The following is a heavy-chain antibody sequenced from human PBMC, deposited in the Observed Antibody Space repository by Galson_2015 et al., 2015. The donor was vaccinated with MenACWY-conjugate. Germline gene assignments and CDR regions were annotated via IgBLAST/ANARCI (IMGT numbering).Heavy chain of an antibody. CDR2: VYYSGTT. CDR3: ARDNTLTMIPFDY. D-gene: IGHD3-22*01. Sequence: SETLSLTCTVSGGSISSASYYWAWIRQSPGKRLEWIASVYYSGTTYYNPSLTSRVTISVDTSKNQFSLNVNSMTAADTAVYYCARDNTLTMIPFDYWGQGTQVTVSS. V-gene: IGHV4-39*07. J-gene: IGHJ4*02. CDR1: GGSISSASYY.